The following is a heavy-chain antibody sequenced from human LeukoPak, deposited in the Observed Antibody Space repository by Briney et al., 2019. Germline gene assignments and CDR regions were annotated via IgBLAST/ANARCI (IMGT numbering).Heavy chain of an antibody. V-gene: IGHV3-53*01. CDR2: IYSGGST. CDR1: GFTVSSNY. D-gene: IGHD5-12*01. CDR3: ARARGYSGYESKWYYYGMDV. J-gene: IGHJ6*02. Sequence: GGSLRLSCAASGFTVSSNYMSWVRQAPGKGLEWVSVIYSGGSTYYADSGKGRFTISRDNSKNTLYLQMNSLRAEDTAVYYCARARGYSGYESKWYYYGMDVWGQGTTVTVSS.